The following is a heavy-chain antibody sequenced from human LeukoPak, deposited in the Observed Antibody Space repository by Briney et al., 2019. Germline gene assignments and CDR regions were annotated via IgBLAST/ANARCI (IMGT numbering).Heavy chain of an antibody. J-gene: IGHJ4*02. CDR1: GGSISSGGYY. D-gene: IGHD3-16*01. CDR2: IYYSGST. Sequence: SQTLSLTCTVSGGSISSGGYYWSWIRQLPGKGLEWIGYIYYSGSTYYNPSLKSRVTISVGTSKNQFSLKLSSVTAADTAVYYCARNQLDNVMYYWGQGTLVTVSS. CDR3: ARNQLDNVMYY. V-gene: IGHV4-31*03.